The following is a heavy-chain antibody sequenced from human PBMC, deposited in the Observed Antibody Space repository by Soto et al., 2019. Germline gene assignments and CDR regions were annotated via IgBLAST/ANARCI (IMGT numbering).Heavy chain of an antibody. D-gene: IGHD3-16*01. CDR2: INSDGSST. CDR1: GFTFSSYW. Sequence: GGSLRLSCAASGFTFSSYWMHWVRQAPGKGLVWVSRINSDGSSTSYADSVKGRFTISRDNAKNTLYLQMNSLRAEDTVVYYCARVTRFGFSRWFDPWGQGTLVTVSS. J-gene: IGHJ5*02. CDR3: ARVTRFGFSRWFDP. V-gene: IGHV3-74*01.